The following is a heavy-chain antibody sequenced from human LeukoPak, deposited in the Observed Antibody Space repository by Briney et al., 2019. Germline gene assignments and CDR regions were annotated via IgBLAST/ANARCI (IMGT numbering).Heavy chain of an antibody. CDR3: AREGYYYDSSGYSSYYFDY. Sequence: SETPSLTCTVSGGSISSGDYYWSWIRQPPGKGLEWIGYIYYSGSTYYNPSLKSRVTISVDTSKNQFSLKLSSVTAADTAVYYCAREGYYYDSSGYSSYYFDYWGQGTLVTVSS. CDR2: IYYSGST. J-gene: IGHJ4*02. D-gene: IGHD3-22*01. V-gene: IGHV4-30-4*01. CDR1: GGSISSGDYY.